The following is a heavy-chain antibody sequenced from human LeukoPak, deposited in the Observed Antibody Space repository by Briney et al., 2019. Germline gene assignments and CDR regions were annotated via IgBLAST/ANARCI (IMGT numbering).Heavy chain of an antibody. Sequence: VGSLRLSCAASGFIFGIYTMSWVRQAPGKGLEWVSSISGSGGSTNYADSLKGRFTVSRDNSKNTLYLEMNSLRAEDTAVYYCAPDGMDAWGQGTTVTVSS. CDR3: APDGMDA. V-gene: IGHV3-23*01. CDR1: GFIFGIYT. J-gene: IGHJ6*02. CDR2: ISGSGGST.